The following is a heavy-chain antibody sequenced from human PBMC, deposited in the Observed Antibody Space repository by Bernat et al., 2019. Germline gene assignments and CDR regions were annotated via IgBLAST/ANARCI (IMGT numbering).Heavy chain of an antibody. Sequence: QVQLQESGPGLVKPADTLSLTCGVSGYSISNNNWWGWIRQPPGKGLEWIGYIYYSGSTYYNPSLKSRVTMSVDTSKNQFSLKLSSVTAVDTAVYYCARNYGSWLYYFDYWGQGTLVTGSS. CDR3: ARNYGSWLYYFDY. J-gene: IGHJ4*02. CDR2: IYYSGST. CDR1: GYSISNNNW. V-gene: IGHV4-28*01. D-gene: IGHD3-10*01.